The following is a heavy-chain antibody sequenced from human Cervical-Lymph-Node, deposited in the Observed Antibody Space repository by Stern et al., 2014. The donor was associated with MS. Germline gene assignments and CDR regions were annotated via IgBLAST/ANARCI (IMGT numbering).Heavy chain of an antibody. J-gene: IGHJ2*01. CDR2: ISDTGPT. CDR1: GGPASDYQ. V-gene: IGHV4-59*02. CDR3: ARDPSPTASDWFFDL. D-gene: IGHD2-21*02. Sequence: QVQLQEAGPGLVKPSETPSRTCTGSGGPASDYQGTCIRQLPGEGLEGIGSISDTGPTNYNPSRPSRGTITLATTHTPRSHRPRTATPADTAGYYCARDPSPTASDWFFDLWGRGSLVTVSS.